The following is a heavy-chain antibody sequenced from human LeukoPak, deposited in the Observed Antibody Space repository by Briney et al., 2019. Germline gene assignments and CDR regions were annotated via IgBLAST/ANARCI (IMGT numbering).Heavy chain of an antibody. CDR3: ARGYCSGGSCYSVENWFDP. V-gene: IGHV1-46*01. CDR1: GYTFTSYY. J-gene: IGHJ5*02. CDR2: INPSGGST. Sequence: ASVKVSCKASGYTFTSYYMHWVRQAPGQGLEWMGIINPSGGSTSYAQKFQGRVTMTRDTSTSTVYMELSSLRSDDTVVYYCARGYCSGGSCYSVENWFDPWGQGTLVTVSS. D-gene: IGHD2-15*01.